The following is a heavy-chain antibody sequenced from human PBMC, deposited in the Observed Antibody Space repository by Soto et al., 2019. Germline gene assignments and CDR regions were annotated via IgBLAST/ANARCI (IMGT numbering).Heavy chain of an antibody. CDR3: AKEAEENENVPIPGDN. CDR2: LSGSGTMR. CDR1: GFSFRNYA. J-gene: IGHJ4*02. V-gene: IGHV3-23*01. D-gene: IGHD1-1*01. Sequence: GSLRLSCAASGFSFRNYAMTWVRQAPGKGLELVSGLSGSGTMRYYADSVRGRFIISRDNAKNTLFLQMDNLRVEDSAVYYCAKEAEENENVPIPGDNWGQGTPVTVSS.